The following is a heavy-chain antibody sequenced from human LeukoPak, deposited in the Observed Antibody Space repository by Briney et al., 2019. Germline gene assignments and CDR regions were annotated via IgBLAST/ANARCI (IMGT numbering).Heavy chain of an antibody. J-gene: IGHJ4*02. CDR2: IYTSGST. Sequence: SETLSLTCTVSGGSISSYYWSWIRRPAGKGLEWIGRIYTSGSTNYNPSLKSRVTMSVDTSKNQFSLKLSSVTAADTAVYYCVYQPLLYPAGYWGQGTLVTVSS. CDR3: VYQPLLYPAGY. V-gene: IGHV4-4*07. D-gene: IGHD2-2*02. CDR1: GGSISSYY.